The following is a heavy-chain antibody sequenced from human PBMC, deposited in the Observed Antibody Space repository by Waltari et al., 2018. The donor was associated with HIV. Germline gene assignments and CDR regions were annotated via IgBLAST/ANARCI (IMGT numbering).Heavy chain of an antibody. CDR2: IFTSGSA. D-gene: IGHD3-22*01. Sequence: GKGLEWIGRIFTSGSANYNPSLKSRVTLSLDKSKNQFSLKLSSVTAADSAVYYCARYYYDHSGLADWGQGTLVTVSS. V-gene: IGHV4-4*07. J-gene: IGHJ4*01. CDR3: ARYYYDHSGLAD.